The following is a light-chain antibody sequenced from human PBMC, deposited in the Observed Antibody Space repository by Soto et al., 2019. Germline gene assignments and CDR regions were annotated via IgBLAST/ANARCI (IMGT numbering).Light chain of an antibody. CDR3: QQYGSTPVT. J-gene: IGKJ1*01. V-gene: IGKV3-20*01. CDR2: GAS. CDR1: QSVSSSY. Sequence: EIVLTQSPGTLSLSPGERATLSCRASQSVSSSYFGWYQQKPGQAPRPLIYGASSRATGVPDRFSGSGSGTDFTLTISRLEPEDFAVYYCQQYGSTPVTFGQGTKVEIK.